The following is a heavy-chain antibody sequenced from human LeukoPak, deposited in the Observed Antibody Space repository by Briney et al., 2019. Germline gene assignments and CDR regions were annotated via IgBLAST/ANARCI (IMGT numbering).Heavy chain of an antibody. V-gene: IGHV3-23*01. CDR3: AKDLGMQVWFPL. CDR2: FSGSGGST. CDR1: EFTFSTYA. J-gene: IGHJ4*02. Sequence: AGGSLRLSCAASEFTFSTYAMSWVRQAPGKGLEWVSSFSGSGGSTYYADSVKGRFTISRDNSKNTLYLQMNSLRAEDTAVYYCAKDLGMQVWFPLWGQGTLVTVSS. D-gene: IGHD5-18*01.